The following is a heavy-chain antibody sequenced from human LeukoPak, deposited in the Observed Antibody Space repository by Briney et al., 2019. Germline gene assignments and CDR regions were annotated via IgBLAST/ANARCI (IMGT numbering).Heavy chain of an antibody. CDR3: ATFSYYYDSSGYYYTHAFDI. CDR1: GYTFTGYY. J-gene: IGHJ3*02. V-gene: IGHV1-24*01. CDR2: FDPEDGET. Sequence: ASVKVSCKASGYTFTGYYMHWVRQAPGKGLEWMGGFDPEDGETIYAQKFQGRVTMTEDTSTDTAYMELSSLRSEDTAVYHCATFSYYYDSSGYYYTHAFDIWGQGTMVTVSS. D-gene: IGHD3-22*01.